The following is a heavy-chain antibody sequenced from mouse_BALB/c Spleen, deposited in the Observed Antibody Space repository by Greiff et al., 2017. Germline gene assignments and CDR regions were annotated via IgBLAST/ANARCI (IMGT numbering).Heavy chain of an antibody. V-gene: IGHV2-2*02. Sequence: QVQLKQSGPGLVQPSQSLSITCTVSGFSLTSYGVHWVRQSPGKGLEWLGVIWSGGSTDYNAAFISRLSISKDNSKSQVFFKMNSLQANDTAIYYCARAYGNYRVYYAMDYWGQGTSVTVSS. D-gene: IGHD2-1*01. CDR2: IWSGGST. CDR1: GFSLTSYG. CDR3: ARAYGNYRVYYAMDY. J-gene: IGHJ4*01.